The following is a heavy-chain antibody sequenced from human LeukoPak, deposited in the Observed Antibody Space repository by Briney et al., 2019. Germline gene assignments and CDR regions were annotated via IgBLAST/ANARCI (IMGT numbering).Heavy chain of an antibody. CDR3: ARHRGGTDSSGVPHYYYGMDV. CDR1: GYSFTTYW. V-gene: IGHV5-51*01. Sequence: GESLKISCKGSGYSFTTYWIVWVRQMSGKGLEWMGIIYPGDSDTRYSPSFQGQVTISADKSISTAYLQWSSLKASDTAMYYCARHRGGTDSSGVPHYYYGMDVWGQGTTVTVS. CDR2: IYPGDSDT. J-gene: IGHJ6*02. D-gene: IGHD6-25*01.